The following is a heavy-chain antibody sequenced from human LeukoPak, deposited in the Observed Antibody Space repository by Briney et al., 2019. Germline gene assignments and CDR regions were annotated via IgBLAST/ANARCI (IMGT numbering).Heavy chain of an antibody. CDR2: INPDGSTT. Sequence: GGSLRLSCAASGFTFSSVWMYWVRQAPGKGPQWVSIINPDGSTTGYADSVKGRFTISRDNAKNSLYLQMSNLRAEDTAVYFCARGGGLDVWGQGATVTVSS. CDR3: ARGGGLDV. J-gene: IGHJ6*02. CDR1: GFTFSSVW. V-gene: IGHV3-74*01. D-gene: IGHD3-16*01.